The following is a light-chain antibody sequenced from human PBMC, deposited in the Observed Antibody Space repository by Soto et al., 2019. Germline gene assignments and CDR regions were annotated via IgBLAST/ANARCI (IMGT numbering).Light chain of an antibody. CDR2: SQN. CDR3: NSYVAGSNV. V-gene: IGLV1-44*01. Sequence: QSVLTQPPSASGTPGQKIIISCSGSISNIGSNTVNWYQQIPGAAPNLLIYSQNQRPSGVPDRFSGSKSGSTASLTVSGLQTEDEADYYCNSYVAGSNVFGTGTKLTVL. J-gene: IGLJ1*01. CDR1: ISNIGSNT.